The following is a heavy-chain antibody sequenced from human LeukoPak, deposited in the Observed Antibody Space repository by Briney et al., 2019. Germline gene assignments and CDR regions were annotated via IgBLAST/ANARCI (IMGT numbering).Heavy chain of an antibody. CDR1: GFTFSTYA. D-gene: IGHD6-13*01. Sequence: PGGSLRLSCAASGFTFSTYAMNWVRQAPRKGLEWVSTISGSGGTTYHADSVEGRFTISRDNSRNTLYLQMNTLRAEDTAIYYCAKAYRPAGGTFDFWGQGTLVTVSS. V-gene: IGHV3-23*01. CDR3: AKAYRPAGGTFDF. J-gene: IGHJ5*01. CDR2: ISGSGGTT.